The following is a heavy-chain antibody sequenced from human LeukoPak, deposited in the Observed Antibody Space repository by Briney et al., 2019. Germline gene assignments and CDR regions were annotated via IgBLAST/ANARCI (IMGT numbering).Heavy chain of an antibody. CDR3: ASYLWFGESSDAFDI. Sequence: ASVKVSCKASGGTFSSYAISWVRQAPGQGLEWMGGIIPIFDTANYAQKFQGRVTITTDESTSTAYMELSSLRSEDTAVYYCASYLWFGESSDAFDIWGQGTMVTVSS. D-gene: IGHD3-10*01. J-gene: IGHJ3*02. CDR1: GGTFSSYA. CDR2: IIPIFDTA. V-gene: IGHV1-69*05.